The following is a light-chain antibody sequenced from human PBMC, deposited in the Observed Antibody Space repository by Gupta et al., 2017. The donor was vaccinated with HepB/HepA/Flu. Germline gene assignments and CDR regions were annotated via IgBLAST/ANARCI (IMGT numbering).Light chain of an antibody. J-gene: IGKJ3*01. CDR2: AAS. V-gene: IGKV1-39*01. CDR3: QQSYSTPFT. CDR1: QSISSY. Sequence: GDRVTITCRASQSISSYLNWYQQKPGKAPKLLIYAASSLQSGVPSRFSGSGSGTDFTLIISSLQPEDFATYYCQQSYSTPFTFGPGTKVDIK.